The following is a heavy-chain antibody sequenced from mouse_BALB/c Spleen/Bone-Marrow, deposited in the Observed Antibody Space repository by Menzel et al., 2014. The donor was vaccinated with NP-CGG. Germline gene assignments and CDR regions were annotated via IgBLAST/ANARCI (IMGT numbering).Heavy chain of an antibody. CDR3: ARGHYCDY. V-gene: IGHV1-63*02. CDR1: GYTFTNYW. D-gene: IGHD3-3*01. J-gene: IGHJ2*01. CDR2: IYPGGGYT. Sequence: VQLQQSGAELVRPGTSVKMSCKAAGYTFTNYWIGWVKQRPGPGLEWIGDIYPGGGYTNYNEKFKGKATLTADTSSITAYMQLGSLTSEDSTIYYCARGHYCDYWGQGTTLTGSS.